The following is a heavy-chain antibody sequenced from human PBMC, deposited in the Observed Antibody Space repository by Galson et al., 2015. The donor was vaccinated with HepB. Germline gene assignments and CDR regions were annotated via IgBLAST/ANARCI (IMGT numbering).Heavy chain of an antibody. CDR2: IIPILGIA. J-gene: IGHJ5*02. Sequence: SVKVSCKASGGTFSSYAISWVRQAPGQGLEWMGRIIPILGIADYAQKFQGRVTITADKSTSTAYMELSSLRSEDTAVYYCARAIVVVPAAPNWFDPWGQGTLFTVSS. V-gene: IGHV1-69*04. D-gene: IGHD2-2*01. CDR1: GGTFSSYA. CDR3: ARAIVVVPAAPNWFDP.